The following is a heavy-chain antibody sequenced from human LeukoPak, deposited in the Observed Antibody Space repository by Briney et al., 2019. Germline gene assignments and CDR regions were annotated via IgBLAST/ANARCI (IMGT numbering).Heavy chain of an antibody. CDR3: AKDQVGITFH. CDR2: MSNDRSHE. CDR1: GFTFSSYA. J-gene: IGHJ4*02. D-gene: IGHD1-20*01. Sequence: GGSLRLSCAASGFTFSSYAMSWVRQAPGKGLEWVAVMSNDRSHEAYADSVRGRFTISRDDSKNTLYLEINSLRPEDTAMYYCAKDQVGITFHWGLGTLVTVSS. V-gene: IGHV3-30-3*01.